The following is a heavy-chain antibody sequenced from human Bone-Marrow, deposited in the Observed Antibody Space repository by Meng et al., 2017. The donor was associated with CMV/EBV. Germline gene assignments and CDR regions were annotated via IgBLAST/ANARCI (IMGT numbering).Heavy chain of an antibody. J-gene: IGHJ4*02. D-gene: IGHD6-19*01. Sequence: QVQRVQAGVDVTWPGPSLMFSGTASCFTVAYFNMLWVRQAPGQGLVWIVRSNPDDGTNDDQKFQGRLTMTRGKYIKTVYMDLSRLTSNDAAVYYCARCSDWSRFDYWGQGTLVTVSS. V-gene: IGHV1-2*02. CDR2: SNPDDGT. CDR3: ARCSDWSRFDY. CDR1: CFTVAYFN.